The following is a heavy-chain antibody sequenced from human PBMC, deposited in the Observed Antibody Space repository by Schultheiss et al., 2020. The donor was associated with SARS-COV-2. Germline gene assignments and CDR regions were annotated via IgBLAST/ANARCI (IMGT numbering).Heavy chain of an antibody. J-gene: IGHJ4*02. CDR2: IYDSGRT. D-gene: IGHD1-26*01. Sequence: SETLSLTCAVYGGSFSGYYWNWIRQPPGKGLEWIGYIYDSGRTNYNPSLKSRVTISVDTSKNQFSLQLNSVTPEDTAVYYCAREWWDLYYFDYWGQGTLVTVSS. V-gene: IGHV4-59*12. CDR3: AREWWDLYYFDY. CDR1: GGSFSGYY.